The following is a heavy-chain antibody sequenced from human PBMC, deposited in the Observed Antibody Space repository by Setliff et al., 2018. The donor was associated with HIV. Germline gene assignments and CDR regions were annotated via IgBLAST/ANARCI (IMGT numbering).Heavy chain of an antibody. CDR3: ARDAPLYSNYVGYFDY. CDR1: GFTFSDHY. Sequence: PGGSLRLSCAASGFTFSDHYMDWVRQAPGKGLEWVSYIFSSGSGSTIYYADSVKGRFTISRDNAKNSLYLQMNSLRAEDTAVYYCARDAPLYSNYVGYFDYWGQGTLVTVSS. CDR2: IFSSGSGSTI. J-gene: IGHJ4*02. D-gene: IGHD4-4*01. V-gene: IGHV3-11*01.